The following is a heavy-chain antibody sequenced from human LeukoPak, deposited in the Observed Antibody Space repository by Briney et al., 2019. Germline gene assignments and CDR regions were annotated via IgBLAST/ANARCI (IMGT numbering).Heavy chain of an antibody. CDR1: GGSFSSFY. Sequence: SETLSLTCTVSGGSFSSFYWSWIRQPPGEGLEWIGYIYNSGSTNYNPSLKSRVTISVDTSKNQFSLKLSSVTAADTAVYYCAKDSGSYGDYFDHWGQGTLVTVSS. J-gene: IGHJ4*02. V-gene: IGHV4-59*01. CDR3: AKDSGSYGDYFDH. CDR2: IYNSGST. D-gene: IGHD1-26*01.